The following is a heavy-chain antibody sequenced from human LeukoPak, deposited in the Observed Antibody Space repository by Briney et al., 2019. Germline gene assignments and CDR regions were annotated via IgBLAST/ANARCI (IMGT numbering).Heavy chain of an antibody. CDR1: GYTFTSYG. CDR3: ARAPDTYYYDSSANGGDY. D-gene: IGHD3-22*01. Sequence: ASVKVSCKASGYTFTSYGISWVRQAPGQGLERMGWISAYNGNTNYAQKLQGRVTMTTDTSTSTAYMELRSLRSDDTAVYYCARAPDTYYYDSSANGGDYWGQGTLVTVSS. V-gene: IGHV1-18*01. CDR2: ISAYNGNT. J-gene: IGHJ4*02.